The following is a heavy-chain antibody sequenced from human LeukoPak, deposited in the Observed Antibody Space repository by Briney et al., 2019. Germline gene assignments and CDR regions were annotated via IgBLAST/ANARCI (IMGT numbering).Heavy chain of an antibody. V-gene: IGHV3-23*01. Sequence: GGSLRLSCAASGFSFSSYAMAWVRQAPGKGLEWVSGISGSGVSACYADSVRGRFTISKDSSKNTLFLQINTLRVEDTAVYYCAKRDSSGWYKDPTAFDHWGQGTLVTVSS. CDR2: ISGSGVSA. CDR3: AKRDSSGWYKDPTAFDH. J-gene: IGHJ4*02. CDR1: GFSFSSYA. D-gene: IGHD6-19*01.